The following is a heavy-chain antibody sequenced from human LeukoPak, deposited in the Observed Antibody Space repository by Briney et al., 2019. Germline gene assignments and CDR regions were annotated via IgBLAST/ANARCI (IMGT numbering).Heavy chain of an antibody. D-gene: IGHD3-3*01. J-gene: IGHJ4*02. Sequence: SETLSLTCTVSGGSINSNYWSWIRQPPGKGLEWIGYIYYSGSTNYNPSLQSRVTISVDTSKYQFSLRLRSVTAADTAVYYCAGDFWSGYYFRDWGQGTLVTVSS. V-gene: IGHV4-59*01. CDR2: IYYSGST. CDR3: AGDFWSGYYFRD. CDR1: GGSINSNY.